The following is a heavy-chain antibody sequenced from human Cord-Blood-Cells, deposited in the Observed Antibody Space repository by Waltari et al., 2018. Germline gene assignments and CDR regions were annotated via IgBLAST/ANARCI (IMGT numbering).Heavy chain of an antibody. CDR2: IYYSGST. CDR1: GGSISSYY. D-gene: IGHD3-9*01. J-gene: IGHJ4*02. CDR3: ASVTYYDILTGYYYFDY. Sequence: QVQLQESGPGLVKPSETLSLTCTVSGGSISSYYWSWIRQPPGKGLEWIGYIYYSGSTNYNPSLKSRVTISVDTSKNQFSLKLSSVTAADTAVYYCASVTYYDILTGYYYFDYWGQGTLVTVSS. V-gene: IGHV4-59*01.